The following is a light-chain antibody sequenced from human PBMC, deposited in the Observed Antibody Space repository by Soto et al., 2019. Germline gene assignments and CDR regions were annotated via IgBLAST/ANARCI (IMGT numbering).Light chain of an antibody. CDR1: SGHSTYI. J-gene: IGLJ2*01. CDR2: LEGSGSY. Sequence: QSVLTQSSSASASLGSSVKLTCTLRSGHSTYIIAWHQQQPGKAPRYLMKLEGSGSYNKGSGIPDRFSGSSSGADRYLTISNLQFEDEADYYCETWDTNVVVFGGGTKVTV. CDR3: ETWDTNVVV. V-gene: IGLV4-60*02.